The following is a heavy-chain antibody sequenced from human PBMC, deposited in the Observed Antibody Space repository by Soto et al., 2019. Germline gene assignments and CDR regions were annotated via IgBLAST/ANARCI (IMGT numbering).Heavy chain of an antibody. V-gene: IGHV4-31*03. J-gene: IGHJ5*01. CDR2: IYVTGAV. D-gene: IGHD2-21*01. Sequence: PSEPRSLTVRVSGAALNSGHYYWSGIRQVTGKGMEWIGHIYVTGAVDYTPSVRDRITISQDTSDRQFSLNLRLVTAADTAVYYCARLRIATNNYKWFDPWGQGTLVTVSS. CDR1: GAALNSGHYY. CDR3: ARLRIATNNYKWFDP.